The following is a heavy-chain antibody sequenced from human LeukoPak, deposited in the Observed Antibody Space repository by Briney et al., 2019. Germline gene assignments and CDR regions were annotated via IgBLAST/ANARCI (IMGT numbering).Heavy chain of an antibody. CDR1: GYSFTSYW. J-gene: IGHJ6*02. Sequence: GESLKISCKGSGYSFTSYWIGWVRQMLGKGLEWMGIIYPGDSDTRYSPSFQGQVTISADKSISTAYLQWSSLKASDTAMYYCARLSGSYYSYYYYGMDVWGQGTAVTVSS. V-gene: IGHV5-51*01. CDR3: ARLSGSYYSYYYYGMDV. D-gene: IGHD1-26*01. CDR2: IYPGDSDT.